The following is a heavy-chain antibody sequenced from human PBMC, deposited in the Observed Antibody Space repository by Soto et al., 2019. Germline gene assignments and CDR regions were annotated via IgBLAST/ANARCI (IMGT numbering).Heavy chain of an antibody. CDR2: IWYDGSDK. V-gene: IGHV3-33*01. D-gene: IGHD6-13*01. Sequence: QVQLVESGGGVVQPGVSLRLSCAASGFTFSNYGMHWVRKAPGKGLEWAAVIWYDGSDKYYADSVKGRFTISRDNSKNTLYLQMNSLRAEDTAVYYCAREYSNSLDYWGQGALVIVSS. CDR1: GFTFSNYG. CDR3: AREYSNSLDY. J-gene: IGHJ4*02.